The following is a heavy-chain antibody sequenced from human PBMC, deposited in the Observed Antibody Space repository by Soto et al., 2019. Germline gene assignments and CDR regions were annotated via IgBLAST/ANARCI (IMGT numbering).Heavy chain of an antibody. J-gene: IGHJ6*02. CDR1: GGTFSSYA. Sequence: QVQLVQSGAEVKKPGSSVKVSCKASGGTFSSYAISWVRQAPGQGLEWMGGIIPIFGTANYAQKFQGRVTITADESTSTAYMELSSLRSEDTAVYYCATFTYYDDSSGYYYRPDYYYYYGMDVWGQGTTVTVSS. D-gene: IGHD3-22*01. CDR2: IIPIFGTA. CDR3: ATFTYYDDSSGYYYRPDYYYYYGMDV. V-gene: IGHV1-69*01.